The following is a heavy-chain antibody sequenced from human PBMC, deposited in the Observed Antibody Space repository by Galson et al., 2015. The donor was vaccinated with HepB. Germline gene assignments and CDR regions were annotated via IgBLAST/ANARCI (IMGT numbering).Heavy chain of an antibody. CDR2: ISSRSSYM. D-gene: IGHD6-13*01. CDR3: ARDLIAAAGADWYYYGMDV. J-gene: IGHJ6*02. CDR1: GFTFSTYS. V-gene: IGHV3-21*01. Sequence: SLRLSCAASGFTFSTYSMNWVRQAPGKGLEWVSSISSRSSYMYYADSVKGRFTISRDNAKNSLYLQMNSLRAEDTAVYYCARDLIAAAGADWYYYGMDVWGQGTTVTVSS.